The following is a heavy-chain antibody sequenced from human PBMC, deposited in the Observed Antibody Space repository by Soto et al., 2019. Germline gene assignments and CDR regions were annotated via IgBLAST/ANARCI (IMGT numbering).Heavy chain of an antibody. CDR2: IYTSGST. D-gene: IGHD2-21*02. J-gene: IGHJ4*02. CDR1: GGSIRSYY. V-gene: IGHV4-4*07. Sequence: PSETLSLTCNVSGGSIRSYYWSWVRQPAGKALEWIGRIYTSGSTNYNPSLRSRVSISVDTSKNQFSLTVTSVTAADTAVYYCARQRTSVVTQAYFDVWGPGSLVTVSS. CDR3: ARQRTSVVTQAYFDV.